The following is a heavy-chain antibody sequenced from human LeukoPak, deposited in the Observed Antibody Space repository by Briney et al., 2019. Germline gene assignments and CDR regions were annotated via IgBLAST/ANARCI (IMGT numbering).Heavy chain of an antibody. CDR2: INHRGST. Sequence: SETLSLTCAVYGGSFRGYYWSWIRQPPGKGGEWMWEINHRGSTNYNPSLKSRVTISVDTAKNQFSLKLSSVTAADTAVYYCARGCVRADSSSWYFGYYYYYMDVWGKGTTVTVSS. V-gene: IGHV4-34*01. CDR3: ARGCVRADSSSWYFGYYYYYMDV. D-gene: IGHD6-13*01. CDR1: GGSFRGYY. J-gene: IGHJ6*03.